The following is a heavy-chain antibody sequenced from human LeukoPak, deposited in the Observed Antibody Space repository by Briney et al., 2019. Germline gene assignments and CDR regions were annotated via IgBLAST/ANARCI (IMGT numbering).Heavy chain of an antibody. Sequence: GSLRLSCAASGFTFSSYSMNWVRQAPGKGLEWIGRIYYDGSIVYNPSLKSRVTISVDTSKKQVSLNLSSVTAADTAVYYCARDRVGGRSAYFDYWGQGTLVTVSS. V-gene: IGHV4-59*01. CDR3: ARDRVGGRSAYFDY. CDR1: GFTFSSYS. D-gene: IGHD3-16*01. CDR2: IYYDGSI. J-gene: IGHJ4*02.